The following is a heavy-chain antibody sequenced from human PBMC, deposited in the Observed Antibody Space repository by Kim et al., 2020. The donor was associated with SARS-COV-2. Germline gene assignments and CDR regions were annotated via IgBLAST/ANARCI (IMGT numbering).Heavy chain of an antibody. V-gene: IGHV7-4-1*02. Sequence: ASVKVSCKASGYTFTSYAMNWVRQAPGQGLEWMGWINTNTGNPTYAQGFTGRFVFSLDTSVSTAYLQISSLKAEDTAVYYCASPKDGSSWYYYYGMDVWGQGTTVTVSS. CDR3: ASPKDGSSWYYYYGMDV. CDR2: INTNTGNP. D-gene: IGHD6-13*01. CDR1: GYTFTSYA. J-gene: IGHJ6*02.